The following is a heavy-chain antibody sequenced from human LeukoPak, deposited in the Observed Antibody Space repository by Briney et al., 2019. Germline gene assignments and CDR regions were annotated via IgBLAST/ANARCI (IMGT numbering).Heavy chain of an antibody. V-gene: IGHV1-69*05. CDR3: ARVLHYYDSTPGY. CDR1: GGTFSSYI. J-gene: IGHJ4*02. CDR2: IIPIFGTT. D-gene: IGHD3-22*01. Sequence: ASVKVSCKASGGTFSSYIISWVRQAPGQGLEWMGGIIPIFGTTNYAQKFQGRVTITRNTSISTAYMELSSLRSEDTAVYYCARVLHYYDSTPGYWGQGTLVTVSS.